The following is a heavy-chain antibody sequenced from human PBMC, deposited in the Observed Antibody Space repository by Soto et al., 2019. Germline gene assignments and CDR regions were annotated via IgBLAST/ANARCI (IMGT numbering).Heavy chain of an antibody. V-gene: IGHV3-74*01. CDR2: MNSDGSIT. CDR3: ARQFTPAFDI. J-gene: IGHJ3*02. Sequence: GGSLRLSCAASGFTLSSNWMHWVRQAPGKGLVWVSRMNSDGSITSYADSVKGRFTISRDNAKNTLYLQMNSLRAEDTAVYYCARQFTPAFDIWGQGTMVTVS. CDR1: GFTLSSNW.